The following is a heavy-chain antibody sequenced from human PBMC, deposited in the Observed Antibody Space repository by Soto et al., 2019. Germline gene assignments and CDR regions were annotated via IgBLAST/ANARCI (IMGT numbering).Heavy chain of an antibody. CDR3: ARGRYYYDSSGPRDY. D-gene: IGHD3-22*01. CDR1: CGSFSGYY. Sequence: SETLSLTCAVYCGSFSGYYWSWIRQPPGKGLEWIGEINHSGSTNYNPSLKSRVTISVDTSKNQFSLKLSSVTAADTAVYYCARGRYYYDSSGPRDYWGQGTLVTVSS. CDR2: INHSGST. V-gene: IGHV4-34*01. J-gene: IGHJ4*02.